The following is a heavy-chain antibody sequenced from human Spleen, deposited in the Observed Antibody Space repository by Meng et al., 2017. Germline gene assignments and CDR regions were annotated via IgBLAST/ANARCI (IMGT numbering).Heavy chain of an antibody. CDR3: ARDDVDTALVNDFYFAL. Sequence: SETLSLTCTVSGGSISNYYWSWIRQPAGKGLEWIGRIYTSGSTNYNPSLKSRVTMSVHTSKNQFSLKLNSVTAADTAVYYCARDDVDTALVNDFYFALWGRGTQVTVSS. D-gene: IGHD5-18*01. CDR1: GGSISNYY. J-gene: IGHJ2*01. V-gene: IGHV4-4*07. CDR2: IYTSGST.